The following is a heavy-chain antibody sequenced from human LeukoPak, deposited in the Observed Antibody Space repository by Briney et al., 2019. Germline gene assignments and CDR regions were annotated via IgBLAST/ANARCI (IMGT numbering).Heavy chain of an antibody. D-gene: IGHD6-6*01. Sequence: GGSLRLSCAASGFTFSSYAMSWVRQAPGKGLEWVSAISGSGGSTYYADSVKGRFTISRDNSKNTLYLQMNSLRAENTAVYYCSKDLSGYSSSSSLWGQGTLVTVSS. CDR3: SKDLSGYSSSSSL. J-gene: IGHJ4*02. V-gene: IGHV3-23*01. CDR2: ISGSGGST. CDR1: GFTFSSYA.